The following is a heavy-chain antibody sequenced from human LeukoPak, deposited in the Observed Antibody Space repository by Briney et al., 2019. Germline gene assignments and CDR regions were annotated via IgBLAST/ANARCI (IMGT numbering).Heavy chain of an antibody. D-gene: IGHD3-10*01. CDR2: INPNRGGT. V-gene: IGHV1-2*06. J-gene: IGHJ4*02. CDR1: GYTFTGYY. Sequence: ASVKVSCKASGYTFTGYYMHWVRQAPGQGLEWMGRINPNRGGTNYAQKFQGRVTMTRDTSISTAYMELSRLRSDDTAVYYCARTMWFGELLDYWGQGTPVTVSS. CDR3: ARTMWFGELLDY.